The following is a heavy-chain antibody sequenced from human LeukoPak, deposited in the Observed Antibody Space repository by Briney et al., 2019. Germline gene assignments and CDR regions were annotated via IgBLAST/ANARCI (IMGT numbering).Heavy chain of an antibody. D-gene: IGHD3-3*01. Sequence: PGRSLRLXCAASGFTFSSYGMHWDRQAPGKGLEWVAVIWYDGSNKYYADSVKGRFTISRDNSKNTLYLQMNSLRAEDTAVYYCAKSDGITIFAWGQGTLVTVSS. V-gene: IGHV3-33*06. CDR1: GFTFSSYG. CDR2: IWYDGSNK. CDR3: AKSDGITIFA. J-gene: IGHJ4*02.